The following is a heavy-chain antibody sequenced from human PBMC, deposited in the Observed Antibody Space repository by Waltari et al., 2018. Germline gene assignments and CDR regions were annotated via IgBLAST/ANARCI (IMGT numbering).Heavy chain of an antibody. D-gene: IGHD2-8*01. V-gene: IGHV3-23*01. CDR2: SGSDGRT. CDR3: AKEVWQQMVKMVGWFDP. J-gene: IGHJ5*02. CDR1: GFTLNNNA. Sequence: EVQVLESGGGLVQPGGSLRLSCVASGFTLNNNALSWVRQVPGRGLEWVSVSGSDGRTYYADSVKGRFTISRDNSKNTLYLQMNSLRDEDTAVYYCAKEVWQQMVKMVGWFDPWGQGTLVTVSS.